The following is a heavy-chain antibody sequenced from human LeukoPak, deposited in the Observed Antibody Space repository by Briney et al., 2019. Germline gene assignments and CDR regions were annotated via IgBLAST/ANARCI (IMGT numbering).Heavy chain of an antibody. V-gene: IGHV3-23*01. CDR1: GVTFSSYA. J-gene: IGHJ4*02. CDR2: ISGSGGST. Sequence: GGSLRLSCAASGVTFSSYAMSWVRQAPGKGLEWVSAISGSGGSTYYADSVKGRFTISRDNSKNTLYLQMNSLRAEDTAVYYCAKGLVAAWGYFDYWGQGTLVTVSS. D-gene: IGHD6-13*01. CDR3: AKGLVAAWGYFDY.